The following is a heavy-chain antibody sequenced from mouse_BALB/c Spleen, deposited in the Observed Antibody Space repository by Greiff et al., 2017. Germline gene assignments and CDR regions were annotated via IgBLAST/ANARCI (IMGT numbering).Heavy chain of an antibody. CDR2: ISTYYGDA. CDR3: ARNPYYYGSTYAMDY. CDR1: GYTFTDYA. Sequence: QVQLKESGAELVRPGVSVKISCKGSGYTFTDYAMHWVKQSHAKSLEWIGVISTYYGDASYNQKFKGKATMTVDKSSSTAYMELARLTSEDSAIYYCARNPYYYGSTYAMDYWGQGTSVTVSS. V-gene: IGHV1S137*01. D-gene: IGHD1-1*01. J-gene: IGHJ4*01.